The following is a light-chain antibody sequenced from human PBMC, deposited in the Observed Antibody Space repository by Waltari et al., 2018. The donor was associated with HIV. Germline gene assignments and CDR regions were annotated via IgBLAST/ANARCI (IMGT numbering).Light chain of an antibody. CDR3: QSADSSGTS. J-gene: IGLJ2*01. V-gene: IGLV3-25*03. CDR2: KDN. Sequence: SDEVTQTPSVSVSPGQPARITCSGETLPKKFVYWYQQKPGQAPVVVIYKDNERPSGIPERFSGSSSGTRATLTISGVQAEDEADYYCQSADSSGTSFGGGTKLTVL. CDR1: TLPKKF.